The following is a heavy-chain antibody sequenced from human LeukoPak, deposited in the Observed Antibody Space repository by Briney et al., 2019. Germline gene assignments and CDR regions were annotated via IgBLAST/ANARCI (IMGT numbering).Heavy chain of an antibody. CDR3: ARGGGRDFWSGYYRPYYYGMDV. J-gene: IGHJ6*02. CDR1: GGSISSGSYY. V-gene: IGHV4-61*02. D-gene: IGHD3-3*01. CDR2: IYTSGST. Sequence: SQTLSLTCTVSGGSISSGSYYWSWIRQPAGKELEWIGRIYTSGSTNYNPSLKSRVTISVDTSKNQFSLKLSSVTAADTAVYYCARGGGRDFWSGYYRPYYYGMDVWGQGTTVTVSS.